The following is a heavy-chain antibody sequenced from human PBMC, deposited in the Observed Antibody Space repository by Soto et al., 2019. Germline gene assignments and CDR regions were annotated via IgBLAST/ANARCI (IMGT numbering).Heavy chain of an antibody. Sequence: QVQLVESGGGLVKSGGSLRLSCAASGFTFSDYYMSWIRQAPGRGLEWVSYMSSSGTTIYYEDSVKGGFTISRDNAKNEVYLQMNSLRAEDTAVYYCARDSYGGYSGSLGYWGHGTLVTVSS. CDR1: GFTFSDYY. D-gene: IGHD5-12*01. CDR2: MSSSGTTI. CDR3: ARDSYGGYSGSLGY. V-gene: IGHV3-11*01. J-gene: IGHJ4*01.